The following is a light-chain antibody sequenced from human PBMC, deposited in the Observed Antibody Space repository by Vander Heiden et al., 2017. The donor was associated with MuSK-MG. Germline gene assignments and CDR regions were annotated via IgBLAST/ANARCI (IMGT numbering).Light chain of an antibody. J-gene: IGKJ1*01. CDR1: QSIASY. Sequence: DIQMTQSPSPLSASVGDRVTITCRASQSIASYFNWYQQKPGKAPQLLVYAASSLQSGVPSRFSGSGSGTDFTLTISSLQPEDFATYYCQQSYSTPQTFGQGTKVEIK. CDR2: AAS. CDR3: QQSYSTPQT. V-gene: IGKV1-39*01.